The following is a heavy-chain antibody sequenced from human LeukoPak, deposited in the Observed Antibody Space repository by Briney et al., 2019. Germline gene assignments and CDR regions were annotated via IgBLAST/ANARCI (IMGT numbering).Heavy chain of an antibody. D-gene: IGHD6-19*01. CDR1: GFTFSDYY. V-gene: IGHV3-11*01. J-gene: IGHJ4*02. CDR3: ARRYSSGWGMDY. Sequence: PGGSLRLSCAASGFTFSDYYMSWIRQAPGKGLEWVSYISSSGSTIYYADSVKGRFTISRDNTKSSLYLQMNSLRAEDTAVYYCARRYSSGWGMDYWGQGTLVTVSS. CDR2: ISSSGSTI.